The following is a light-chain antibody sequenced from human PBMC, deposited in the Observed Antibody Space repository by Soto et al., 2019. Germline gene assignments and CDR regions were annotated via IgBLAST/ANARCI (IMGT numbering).Light chain of an antibody. CDR2: EVR. V-gene: IGLV2-14*01. J-gene: IGLJ1*01. Sequence: QSALTQPASVSGSPGQSITISCTGTSSDVGAYNYVSWYQQHPGKAPKLMIFEVRNRPSGVSNRFSGSKSGNTASLTISGLQAEDEADYYCSSYTSSSLLYVFGTGTKLTVL. CDR3: SSYTSSSLLYV. CDR1: SSDVGAYNY.